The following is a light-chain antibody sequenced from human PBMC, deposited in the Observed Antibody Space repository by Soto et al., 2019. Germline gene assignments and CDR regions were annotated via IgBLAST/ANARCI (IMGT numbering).Light chain of an antibody. CDR2: DVS. CDR1: SSDVGRYNY. Sequence: QSVLTQPASVSGSPGQSITISCTGTSSDVGRYNYVSWYQQHPGKAPKVIIYDVSNRPSGVSNRFSCSKSGNTASLTISGLQAEDEADYYYSSYTSSSTEVFGTGTKVTV. J-gene: IGLJ1*01. V-gene: IGLV2-14*01. CDR3: SSYTSSSTEV.